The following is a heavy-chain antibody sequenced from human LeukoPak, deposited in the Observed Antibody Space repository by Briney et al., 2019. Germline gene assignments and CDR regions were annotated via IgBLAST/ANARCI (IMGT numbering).Heavy chain of an antibody. V-gene: IGHV4-59*01. D-gene: IGHD6-13*01. CDR1: GGSISNYY. J-gene: IGHJ3*02. Sequence: SETLSLTCTVSGGSISNYYWSWIRQPPGKGLEGIGYIYYSGSTNYNPSLKGRGTISIDKSKTPFSMKLDSVTAADTAVYYCARDGGSSWLDAFDIWGQGTMVTVSS. CDR3: ARDGGSSWLDAFDI. CDR2: IYYSGST.